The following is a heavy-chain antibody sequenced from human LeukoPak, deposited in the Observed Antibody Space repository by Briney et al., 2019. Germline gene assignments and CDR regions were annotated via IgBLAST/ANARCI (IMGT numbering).Heavy chain of an antibody. J-gene: IGHJ5*02. CDR3: ARAYYDSSGYSWFDP. CDR1: GYSISSGYY. CDR2: IYYSGST. Sequence: SETLSLTCTVSGYSISSGYYWGWIRQPPGKGLEWIGYIYYSGSTNYNPSLKSRVTISVDTSKNQFSLKLSSVTAADTAVYYCARAYYDSSGYSWFDPWGQGTLVTVST. V-gene: IGHV4-61*01. D-gene: IGHD3-22*01.